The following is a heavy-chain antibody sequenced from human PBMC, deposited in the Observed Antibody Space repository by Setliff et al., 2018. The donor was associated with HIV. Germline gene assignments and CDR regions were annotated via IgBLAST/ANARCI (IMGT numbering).Heavy chain of an antibody. CDR3: VASSSWSCRLNY. CDR2: ISHSGST. Sequence: TLSLTCAVYGGPSSGYWSGVRQSPGKGLEWIGEISHSGSTNYNLSLKSRAAISADTSKKQFSLKLTSVTAADTGIYYCVASSSWSCRLNYWGQGTQVTVSS. CDR1: GGPSSGY. J-gene: IGHJ4*02. V-gene: IGHV4-34*01. D-gene: IGHD6-13*01.